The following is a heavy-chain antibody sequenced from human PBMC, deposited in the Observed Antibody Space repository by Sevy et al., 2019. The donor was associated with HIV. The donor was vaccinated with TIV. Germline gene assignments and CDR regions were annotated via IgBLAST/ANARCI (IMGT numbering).Heavy chain of an antibody. V-gene: IGHV3-15*01. CDR1: GFTFNNAW. CDR2: IKSKPDGGTA. J-gene: IGHJ3*02. CDR3: TTDSAKYSGILHAFEI. Sequence: GGSLRLSCAASGFTFNNAWMTWVRQAPGKGLEWVGRIKSKPDGGTALYAAPVKGRFTISRDDSKNTLYLQMNGLKTEDTAMYYCTTDSAKYSGILHAFEIWGQGTMVTVSS. D-gene: IGHD1-26*01.